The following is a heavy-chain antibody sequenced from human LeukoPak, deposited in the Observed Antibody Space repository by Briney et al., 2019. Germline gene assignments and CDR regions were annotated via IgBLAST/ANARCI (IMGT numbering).Heavy chain of an antibody. D-gene: IGHD3-3*01. CDR2: ISYDGSNK. Sequence: GRSLRLSCAASGFTFSSYAMHWVRQAPGKGLEWVAVISYDGSNKYYADSVKGRFTISRDNSKNTLYLQMNSLRAEDTAVYYCARANNYDFWSGYFDAFDIWGQGTMVTVSS. CDR3: ARANNYDFWSGYFDAFDI. J-gene: IGHJ3*02. CDR1: GFTFSSYA. V-gene: IGHV3-30-3*01.